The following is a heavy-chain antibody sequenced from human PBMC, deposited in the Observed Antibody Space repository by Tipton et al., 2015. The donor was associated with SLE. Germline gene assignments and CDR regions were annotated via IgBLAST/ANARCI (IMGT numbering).Heavy chain of an antibody. Sequence: QVQLVQSGAEVKKPGTSVKVSCKASGYTFSSYGISWVRQAPGQGLEWMGWISAYNGDTNYEQKFQDRVTLTTDTSTSTAYVELRSLRSDDTAVYYCARVCAYHDSTGYCLFDNWGQGTLVTVSS. D-gene: IGHD3-22*01. CDR3: ARVCAYHDSTGYCLFDN. CDR1: GYTFSSYG. V-gene: IGHV1-18*01. CDR2: ISAYNGDT. J-gene: IGHJ4*02.